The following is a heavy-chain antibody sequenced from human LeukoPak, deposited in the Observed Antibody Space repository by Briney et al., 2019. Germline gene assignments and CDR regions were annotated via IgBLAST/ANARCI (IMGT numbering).Heavy chain of an antibody. CDR2: MYHSGST. CDR3: ARDRCSSTSCYYGVDY. V-gene: IGHV4-38-2*02. J-gene: IGHJ4*02. D-gene: IGHD2-2*01. Sequence: SETLSLTCAVSGYSISSGYYWGWIRQPPGKGLEWIGSMYHSGSTSYNPSLKSRVTISVDTSKNQLSLKLSSATAADTAVYYCARDRCSSTSCYYGVDYWGQGTLVTVSS. CDR1: GYSISSGYY.